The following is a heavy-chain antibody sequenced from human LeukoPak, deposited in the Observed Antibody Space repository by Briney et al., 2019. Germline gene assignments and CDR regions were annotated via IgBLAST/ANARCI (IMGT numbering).Heavy chain of an antibody. Sequence: GASVKVSCKASGYTFTGYYMHWVRQAPGQGLEWMGWINPNSGGTNYAQKFQGRVTMTRDTSISTAYMELSRLRSDDTAVCYCATGELYYYDSSGYDYWGQGTLVTVSS. V-gene: IGHV1-2*02. J-gene: IGHJ4*02. CDR3: ATGELYYYDSSGYDY. CDR2: INPNSGGT. CDR1: GYTFTGYY. D-gene: IGHD3-22*01.